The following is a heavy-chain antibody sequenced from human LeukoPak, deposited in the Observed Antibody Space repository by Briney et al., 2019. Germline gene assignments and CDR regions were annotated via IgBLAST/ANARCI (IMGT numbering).Heavy chain of an antibody. CDR3: ARGIYGDPVAFHS. CDR1: GFTFSSFN. J-gene: IGHJ4*02. Sequence: GGTLRLSCAASGFTFSSFNMHWVRQAPGEGLVWVSRLKSDGSTAMYADSVQGRFTISRDNARNTVHLLMSSLTVEDTGVYYCARGIYGDPVAFHSWGQGALVTVSS. CDR2: LKSDGSTA. V-gene: IGHV3-74*03. D-gene: IGHD4-17*01.